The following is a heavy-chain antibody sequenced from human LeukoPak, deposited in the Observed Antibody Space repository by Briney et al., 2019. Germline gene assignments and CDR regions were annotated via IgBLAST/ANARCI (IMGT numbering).Heavy chain of an antibody. J-gene: IGHJ5*02. CDR2: ISGSGGST. Sequence: GGSLRLSCAASGFTFSSYAMSWVRQAPGKGLEWVSAISGSGGSTYYADSVKGRFTISRDYSKNTLYLQMNSLRAEDTAVYYCARRKIRQTNWFDPWGQGTLVTVSS. CDR1: GFTFSSYA. V-gene: IGHV3-23*01. CDR3: ARRKIRQTNWFDP.